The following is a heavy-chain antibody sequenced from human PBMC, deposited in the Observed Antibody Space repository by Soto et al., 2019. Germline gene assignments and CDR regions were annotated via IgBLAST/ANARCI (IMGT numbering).Heavy chain of an antibody. J-gene: IGHJ5*01. CDR3: ARWVGGSMFDNSGKYDS. CDR1: GFTFSSNG. Sequence: QVQLVESGGGVVQPGRSLRLTCAASGFTFSSNGMHWVRQPPGKGLEWVALIAYDGSKTYYGDCVRGRFTISRDNSENALFLQMNSLRVEDTAVYYCARWVGGSMFDNSGKYDSWGQGTVVTVSS. D-gene: IGHD3-22*01. V-gene: IGHV3-30*03. CDR2: IAYDGSKT.